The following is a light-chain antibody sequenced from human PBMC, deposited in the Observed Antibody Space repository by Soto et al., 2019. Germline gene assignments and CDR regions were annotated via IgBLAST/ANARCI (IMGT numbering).Light chain of an antibody. J-gene: IGKJ3*01. V-gene: IGKV1-6*01. CDR1: QGIRND. Sequence: AIQMTQSPSSLSASVGDRVTITCRASQGIRNDFDWFQQKPGKAPKLLIYAASNLQSGVPARFSGSGSGTDFPLTISSLQPEDFATYYCLQKYFYPFTFGPGTKVDIK. CDR2: AAS. CDR3: LQKYFYPFT.